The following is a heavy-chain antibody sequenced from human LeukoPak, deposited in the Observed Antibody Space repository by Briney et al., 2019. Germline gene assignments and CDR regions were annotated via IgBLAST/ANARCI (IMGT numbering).Heavy chain of an antibody. Sequence: GGSLRLSCAASGFTFSSYWMSWVRQAPGKGLEWVANIKQDGSDKYYVDSVKGRFTISRDNAKNSLYLQMNSLRAEDTAVYYCAKDSGYSYGTPWYYFDYWGQGTLVTVSS. CDR1: GFTFSSYW. V-gene: IGHV3-7*05. CDR2: IKQDGSDK. D-gene: IGHD5-18*01. CDR3: AKDSGYSYGTPWYYFDY. J-gene: IGHJ4*02.